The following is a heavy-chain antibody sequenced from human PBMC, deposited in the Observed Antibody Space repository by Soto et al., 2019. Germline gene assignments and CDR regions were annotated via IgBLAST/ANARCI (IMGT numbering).Heavy chain of an antibody. Sequence: QVPLVQSGAEVKQTGSSVKISCKTSGHPLSYRYLHWFRQAHGQALEWMGRMRPLIGDTNNAKTVHDRLTLTRDRPMTTAYMELRSLTSDATAIYDWAGEGSYETLSGNSHICDWGQGTLVSVSS. V-gene: IGHV1-45*02. CDR3: AGEGSYETLSGNSHICD. D-gene: IGHD3-9*01. CDR2: MRPLIGDT. CDR1: GHPLSYRY. J-gene: IGHJ4*02.